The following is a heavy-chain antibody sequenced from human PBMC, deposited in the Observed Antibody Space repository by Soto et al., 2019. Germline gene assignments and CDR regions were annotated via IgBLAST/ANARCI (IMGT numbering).Heavy chain of an antibody. CDR3: ARNGGSDYGMDV. CDR2: IWYDGSNQ. Sequence: GGSLRLSCAASGFTFSSYGMHWVRQAPGKGLEWVAVIWYDGSNQYYADSVKGRFTISRGNSKNTLYLQMNSLRAEDTAVYYCARNGGSDYGMDVWGQGTTVTV. V-gene: IGHV3-33*01. D-gene: IGHD2-8*01. J-gene: IGHJ6*02. CDR1: GFTFSSYG.